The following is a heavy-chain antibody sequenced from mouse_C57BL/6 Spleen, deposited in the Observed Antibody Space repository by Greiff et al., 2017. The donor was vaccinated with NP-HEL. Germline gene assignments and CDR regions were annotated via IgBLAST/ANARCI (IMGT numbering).Heavy chain of an antibody. Sequence: EVQLQQSGPGLVKPSQSLSLTCSVTGYSITSGYYWNWIRQFPGNKLEWMGYISYDGSNNYNPSLKNRISITRDTSKNQVFLKLNSVTTEDTATYYCARDPSFYGSSYFDYWGQGTTLTVSS. V-gene: IGHV3-6*01. CDR2: ISYDGSN. D-gene: IGHD1-1*01. CDR3: ARDPSFYGSSYFDY. J-gene: IGHJ2*01. CDR1: GYSITSGYY.